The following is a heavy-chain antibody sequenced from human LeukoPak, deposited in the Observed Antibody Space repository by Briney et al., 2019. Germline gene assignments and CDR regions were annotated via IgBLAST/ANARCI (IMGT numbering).Heavy chain of an antibody. V-gene: IGHV3-23*01. Sequence: GGSLRLSCAASGFLFSDYAMNSVRQAPGKGLEWVSVIGGDGGKPNYADSVKGRFTISRDNSKNTLYLQMNSLRAEDTAVYYCAKPGSGSYFTHNCFDPWGQGALVTVSS. J-gene: IGHJ5*02. D-gene: IGHD1-26*01. CDR2: IGGDGGKP. CDR3: AKPGSGSYFTHNCFDP. CDR1: GFLFSDYA.